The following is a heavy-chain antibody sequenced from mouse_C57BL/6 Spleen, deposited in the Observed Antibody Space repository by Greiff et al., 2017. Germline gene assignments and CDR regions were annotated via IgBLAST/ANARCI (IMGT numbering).Heavy chain of an antibody. D-gene: IGHD1-1*01. J-gene: IGHJ2*01. CDR1: GFNIKDDY. CDR3: TTWSYGSSH. Sequence: VQLQQSGAELVRPGASVKLSCTASGFNIKDDYMHWVKQRPEQGLEWIGWIDPENGDTEYASKFQGKATITADTSSNTAYLQLSSLTSEDTAVYYCTTWSYGSSHWGQGTTLTVSS. CDR2: IDPENGDT. V-gene: IGHV14-4*01.